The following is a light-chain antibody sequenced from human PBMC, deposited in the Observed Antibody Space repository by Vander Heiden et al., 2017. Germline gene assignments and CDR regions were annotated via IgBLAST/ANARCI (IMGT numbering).Light chain of an antibody. J-gene: IGKJ4*01. CDR2: DGS. V-gene: IGKV3-11*01. CDR3: QQRSNWPLT. CDR1: QSVGSY. Sequence: EIVLTQSPATLSLSPGERATLFCRASQSVGSYLAWYQQKPGQAPRLLIYDGSKRATGIPARFSGSGSGTDFTLTISSLEPEDFAVYYCQQRSNWPLTFGGGTKVEIK.